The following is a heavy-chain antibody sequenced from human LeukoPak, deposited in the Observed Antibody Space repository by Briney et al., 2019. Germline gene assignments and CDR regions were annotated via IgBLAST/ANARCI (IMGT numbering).Heavy chain of an antibody. D-gene: IGHD1-26*01. CDR2: IYYSGST. V-gene: IGHV4-39*01. CDR1: GGSISSSNYY. J-gene: IGHJ4*02. Sequence: SETLSLTCTVSGGSISSSNYYWGWIRQPPGKGLEWIGSIYYSGSTYYNPSHKSRVTISVDTSKNQFSLSLSSVTAADTPVYHCARHSGIGMAQLYFDYWGQGTLVTVSS. CDR3: ARHSGIGMAQLYFDY.